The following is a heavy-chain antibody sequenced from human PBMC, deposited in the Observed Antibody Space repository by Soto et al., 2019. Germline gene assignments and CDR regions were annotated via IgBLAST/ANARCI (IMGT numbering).Heavy chain of an antibody. V-gene: IGHV6-1*01. Sequence: SQTLSLTCAISGDSVSSNSAAWNWIRQSPSRGLEWLGRTYYRSKWYNDYAVSVKSRITINPDTSKNQFSLQLNSATPEDTAVYYCARDRIVLVPAATGNYYGMDVWGQGTTVTVSS. D-gene: IGHD2-2*01. J-gene: IGHJ6*02. CDR1: GDSVSSNSAA. CDR2: TYYRSKWYN. CDR3: ARDRIVLVPAATGNYYGMDV.